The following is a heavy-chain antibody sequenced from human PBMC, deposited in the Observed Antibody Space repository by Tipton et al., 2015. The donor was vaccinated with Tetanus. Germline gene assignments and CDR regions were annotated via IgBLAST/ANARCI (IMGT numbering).Heavy chain of an antibody. D-gene: IGHD2-15*01. CDR2: SWYDGTDQ. J-gene: IGHJ4*02. CDR1: GFTFRSHA. Sequence: SLRLSCVASGFTFRSHAMSWVRQSPGKGLEWVAVSWYDGTDQYYADSVKGRFTISRDNSKNTLYLQMNSLRAEDTALYYCAREADCSGGSCFSGDFDNWGQGTQVTVSS. CDR3: AREADCSGGSCFSGDFDN. V-gene: IGHV3-33*08.